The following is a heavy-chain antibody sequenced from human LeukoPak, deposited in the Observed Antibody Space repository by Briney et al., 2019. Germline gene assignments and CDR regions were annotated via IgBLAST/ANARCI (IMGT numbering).Heavy chain of an antibody. Sequence: SETLSLTCTVSGGSISSSSYYWGWIRQPPGKGLEWIGEINHSGSTNYNPSLKSRVTISVDTSKNQFSLKLSSVTAADTAVYYCARGGRITMVRGARGAFDIWGQGTMVTVSS. CDR1: GGSISSSSYY. CDR2: INHSGST. CDR3: ARGGRITMVRGARGAFDI. J-gene: IGHJ3*02. V-gene: IGHV4-39*07. D-gene: IGHD3-10*01.